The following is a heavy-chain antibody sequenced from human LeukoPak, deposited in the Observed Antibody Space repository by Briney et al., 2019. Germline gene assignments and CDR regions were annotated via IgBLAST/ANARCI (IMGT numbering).Heavy chain of an antibody. V-gene: IGHV1-18*01. CDR3: ARGRVYCSSTSCYHDAFDI. D-gene: IGHD2-2*01. J-gene: IGHJ3*02. CDR1: GYTFTSYG. CDR2: ISAYNGNT. Sequence: GASVKVSCKASGYTFTSYGISWVRQAPGQGLEWMGWISAYNGNTNYAQKLQGRVTMTTDTSTSTAHMELRSLRSDDTAVYYCARGRVYCSSTSCYHDAFDIWGQGTMVTVSS.